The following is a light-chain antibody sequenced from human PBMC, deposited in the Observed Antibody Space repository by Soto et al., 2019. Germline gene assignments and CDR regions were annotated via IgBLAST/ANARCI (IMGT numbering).Light chain of an antibody. J-gene: IGKJ1*01. CDR3: QQYGSSPTWT. CDR1: QSVSSSY. V-gene: IGKV3-20*01. CDR2: GAS. Sequence: EIVLTQSPGTLSLSPGERATHSCRDSQSVSSSYLAWYQQKPGQAPRLLIYGASTRATGIPDRFSGSGSGTDSTLTISRLEPEDFAVYYCQQYGSSPTWTFGQGTKVDIK.